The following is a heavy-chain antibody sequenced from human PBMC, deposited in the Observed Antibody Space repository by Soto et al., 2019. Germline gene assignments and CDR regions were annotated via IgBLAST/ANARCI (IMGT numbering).Heavy chain of an antibody. CDR3: ARQIEDSSSWYVPWINWFDP. CDR1: GGSISSSSYY. Sequence: SETLSLTCTVSGGSISSSSYYWGWIRQPPGKGLEWIGSIYYSGSTYYKQSLKSRITISVDTSKNQYSLKMNYVTAADTAENYCARQIEDSSSWYVPWINWFDPWGQGTQVTVSS. V-gene: IGHV4-39*01. J-gene: IGHJ5*02. CDR2: IYYSGST. D-gene: IGHD6-13*01.